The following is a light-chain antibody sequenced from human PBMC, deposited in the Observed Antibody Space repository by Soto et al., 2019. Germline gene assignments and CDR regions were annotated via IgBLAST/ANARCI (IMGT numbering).Light chain of an antibody. CDR1: SSDVGAYIY. Sequence: QSALTQPASVSGSPGQSITISCTGTSSDVGAYIYVSWYQQHPGKAPKLMIYEVTNRPSGVSNRFSGSKSANTASLTISGLQAEDEADYYCSSYTSISTPYVFGTGTKVT. J-gene: IGLJ1*01. V-gene: IGLV2-14*01. CDR3: SSYTSISTPYV. CDR2: EVT.